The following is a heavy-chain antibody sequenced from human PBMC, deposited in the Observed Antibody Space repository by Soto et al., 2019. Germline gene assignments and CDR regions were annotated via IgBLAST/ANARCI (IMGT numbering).Heavy chain of an antibody. J-gene: IGHJ4*02. D-gene: IGHD5-18*01. CDR3: AKDGGYSYGPYDY. V-gene: IGHV3-48*01. Sequence: EVQLVESGGGLVQPGGSLRLSCAASGFTFGSYSMNWVRQAPGKGLEWVSYISSSSSTIYYADSVEGRFTISRDNAKNSLYLQMNSLRAADTAVYYCAKDGGYSYGPYDYWGQGTLVTVSS. CDR1: GFTFGSYS. CDR2: ISSSSSTI.